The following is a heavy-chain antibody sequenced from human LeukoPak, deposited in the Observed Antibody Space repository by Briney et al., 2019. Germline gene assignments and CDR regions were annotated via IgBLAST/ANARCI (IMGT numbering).Heavy chain of an antibody. Sequence: SETLSLTCTVSGGSISSSSYYWGWIRQPPGKGLEWIGSLYYSGSTYYYNPSLKSRVTISVDTSKNQFSLKLSSVTAADTAVYYCVRQNVLEWLLSLPNYFDYWGQGTLVTVSS. CDR2: LYYSGSTY. CDR3: VRQNVLEWLLSLPNYFDY. D-gene: IGHD3-3*01. J-gene: IGHJ4*02. CDR1: GGSISSSSYY. V-gene: IGHV4-39*01.